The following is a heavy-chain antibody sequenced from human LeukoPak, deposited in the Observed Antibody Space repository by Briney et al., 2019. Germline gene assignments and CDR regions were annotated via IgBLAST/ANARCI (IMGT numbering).Heavy chain of an antibody. V-gene: IGHV1-18*01. CDR1: GYTFTSYG. J-gene: IGHJ4*02. CDR3: ARDRGSYYDFWSGPIFSDY. D-gene: IGHD3-3*01. Sequence: ASVKVSCKASGYTFTSYGISWVRQAPGQGLEWMGWISVYNGNTNYAQKLQGRVTVTTDTSTSTAYMELRSLRSDDTAVYYCARDRGSYYDFWSGPIFSDYWGQGTLVTVSS. CDR2: ISVYNGNT.